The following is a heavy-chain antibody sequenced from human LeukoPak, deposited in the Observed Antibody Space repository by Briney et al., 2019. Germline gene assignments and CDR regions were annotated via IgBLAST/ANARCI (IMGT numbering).Heavy chain of an antibody. J-gene: IGHJ4*02. CDR1: GGSTSSGGYS. D-gene: IGHD5-12*01. V-gene: IGHV4-30-2*01. Sequence: SETLSLTCAVSGGSTSSGGYSWSWIRQPPGKGLEWIGYIYHSGSTYYNPSLKSRVTISVDRSKNRFSLKLSSVTAADTAVYYCARGYSGYDLADYWGQGTLVTVSS. CDR3: ARGYSGYDLADY. CDR2: IYHSGST.